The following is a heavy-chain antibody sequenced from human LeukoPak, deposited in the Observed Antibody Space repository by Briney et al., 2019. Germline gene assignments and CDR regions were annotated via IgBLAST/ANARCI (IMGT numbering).Heavy chain of an antibody. CDR1: GGSINNYY. V-gene: IGHV4-59*08. J-gene: IGHJ4*02. CDR3: ARHRPAISGFDY. CDR2: IYYTGST. Sequence: SETLSLTCTVSGGSINNYYWSWFRQPPGKGLGWMGYIYYTGSTNYTPSLKSRVTILVDTSTNQFSLKLTSVTATDTALYYCARHRPAISGFDYWGQGTLVTVSS. D-gene: IGHD5-24*01.